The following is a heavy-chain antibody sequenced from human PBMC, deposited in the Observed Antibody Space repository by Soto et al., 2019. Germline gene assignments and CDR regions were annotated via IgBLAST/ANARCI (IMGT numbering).Heavy chain of an antibody. CDR3: ARAPRTACGIWHFDH. D-gene: IGHD5-18*01. CDR1: GGSITSGGDS. V-gene: IGHV4-30-2*01. CDR2: FSHSGST. J-gene: IGHJ4*03. Sequence: SETLSLTCGVSGGSITSGGDSWSWIRQPPGKGLEWIGYFSHSGSTYYSPSLQSRVTISVDRSKNQFSLKVSSVTAADTAVYFCARAPRTACGIWHFDHWGLGTLASVSS.